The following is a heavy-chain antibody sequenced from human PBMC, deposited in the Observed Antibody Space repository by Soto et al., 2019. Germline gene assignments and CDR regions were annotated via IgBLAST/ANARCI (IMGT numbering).Heavy chain of an antibody. CDR1: GFTFSGSA. D-gene: IGHD3-3*01. CDR3: ARGFYDFWSGNPKRLDY. CDR2: IRSKANTYAT. J-gene: IGHJ4*02. Sequence: EVQLVESGGGLVQPGGSLKLSCAASGFTFSGSAMHWVRQASGKGLEWVGRIRSKANTYATAYAMSVKGRFTISRDDSRNTAYLQMNSLKTEDTAVYYCARGFYDFWSGNPKRLDYWGQGTVVTVSS. V-gene: IGHV3-73*02.